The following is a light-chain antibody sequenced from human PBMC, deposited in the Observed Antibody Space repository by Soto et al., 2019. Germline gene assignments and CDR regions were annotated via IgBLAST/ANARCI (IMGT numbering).Light chain of an antibody. CDR2: AAS. CDR1: QSISNS. V-gene: IGKV1-39*01. Sequence: DIQMTQSPSSLSASVGDRVTITCRASQSISNSLNWYQQKPGKGPDLPIYAASNLQSGVPSRFTGSWSGTDFTLTISSLQPEDFTPYYCQQSYSSPQMYTFGQGTKLEIK. CDR3: QQSYSSPQMYT. J-gene: IGKJ2*01.